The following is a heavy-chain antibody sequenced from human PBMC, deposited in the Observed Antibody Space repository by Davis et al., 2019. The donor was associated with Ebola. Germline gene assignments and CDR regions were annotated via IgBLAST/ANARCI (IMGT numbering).Heavy chain of an antibody. J-gene: IGHJ5*02. V-gene: IGHV4-59*08. CDR1: GGSISSYY. D-gene: IGHD3-10*01. CDR2: IYYSEST. CDR3: ARGSGWFDP. Sequence: SETLSLTCTVSGGSISSYYWSWIRQPPGKGLEWIGYIYYSESTNYNPSLKSRVTISVDTSKNQFSLKLSSVTAADTAVYYCARGSGWFDPWGQGTLVTVSS.